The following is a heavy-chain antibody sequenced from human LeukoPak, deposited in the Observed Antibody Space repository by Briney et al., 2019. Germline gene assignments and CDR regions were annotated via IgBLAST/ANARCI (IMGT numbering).Heavy chain of an antibody. CDR3: ARGPIAAPTGLYMDV. Sequence: SETLSLTCAVYGGSFSGYYWSWIRQPPGKGLEWIGEINHSGSTNYNPSLKSRVTISVDTSKNQFSLKLSSVTAADTAVYYCARGPIAAPTGLYMDVWGKGTTVTVSS. CDR1: GGSFSGYY. CDR2: INHSGST. D-gene: IGHD6-13*01. V-gene: IGHV4-34*01. J-gene: IGHJ6*03.